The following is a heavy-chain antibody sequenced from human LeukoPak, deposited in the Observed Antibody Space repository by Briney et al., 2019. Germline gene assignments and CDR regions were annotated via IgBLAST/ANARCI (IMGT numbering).Heavy chain of an antibody. D-gene: IGHD6-13*01. Sequence: PSETLSLTCTVSGGSISSYYWSWIRQPPGKGLEWIGYIYYSGSTNYNPSLKSRVTISVDTSKNQFSLKLSSVTAADTAVYYCARDSGHSSSWWRLDYWGQGTLVTVSS. V-gene: IGHV4-59*01. CDR3: ARDSGHSSSWWRLDY. CDR2: IYYSGST. J-gene: IGHJ4*02. CDR1: GGSISSYY.